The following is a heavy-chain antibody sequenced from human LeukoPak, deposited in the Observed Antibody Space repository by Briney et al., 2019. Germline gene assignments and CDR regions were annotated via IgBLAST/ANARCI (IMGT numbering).Heavy chain of an antibody. CDR3: ARGSAARVFDY. D-gene: IGHD6-6*01. V-gene: IGHV3-64*01. Sequence: PGGSLRLSCAASGFTFSSYAMHWVRQAPGKGPEYVSAISSNGGSTYYANSVKGRFTISRDNSKNTLYLQMGSLRAEDMAVYYCARGSAARVFDYWGQGTLVTVSS. CDR2: ISSNGGST. CDR1: GFTFSSYA. J-gene: IGHJ4*02.